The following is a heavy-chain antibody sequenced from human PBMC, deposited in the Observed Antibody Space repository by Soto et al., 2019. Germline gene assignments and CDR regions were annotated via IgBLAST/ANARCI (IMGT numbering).Heavy chain of an antibody. Sequence: VGSLRLSCAASGFTFSGYEMNWVRQAPVKGLEWVSYISGSGSTIYYADSVKGRFTISRDNAKDSLYLQMNSLRAEDTAMYYCASTPIIAVAGFPPSYGMDVWGQGTTVTVSS. CDR3: ASTPIIAVAGFPPSYGMDV. J-gene: IGHJ6*02. V-gene: IGHV3-48*03. D-gene: IGHD6-19*01. CDR1: GFTFSGYE. CDR2: ISGSGSTI.